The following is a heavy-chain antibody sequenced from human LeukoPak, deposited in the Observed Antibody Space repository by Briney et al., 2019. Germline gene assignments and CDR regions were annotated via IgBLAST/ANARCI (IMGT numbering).Heavy chain of an antibody. Sequence: KPSETLSLTCAVSAYSVNSGYYWVWIRQPPGKGLEWIGSIYHTGSACCDPSLKSRVTISVDTSKNQFSLNLTSVTAADTAVYYCARGLGSGTLWGQGTMVTVSS. CDR3: ARGLGSGTL. CDR1: AYSVNSGYY. D-gene: IGHD3-10*01. CDR2: IYHTGSA. V-gene: IGHV4-38-2*01. J-gene: IGHJ3*01.